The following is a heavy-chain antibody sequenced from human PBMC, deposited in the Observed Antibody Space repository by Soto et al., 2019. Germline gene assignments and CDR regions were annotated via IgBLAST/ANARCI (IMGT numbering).Heavy chain of an antibody. CDR3: ARLGGYCSSTSCRLGMDV. Sequence: SETLSLTCAVYGGSCSGYYWSWIRQPPGKGLEWIGEINHSGSTNYNPSLKSRVTISVDTSKNQFSLKLSSVTAADTAVYYCARLGGYCSSTSCRLGMDVWGQGTTVTVSS. CDR2: INHSGST. J-gene: IGHJ6*02. V-gene: IGHV4-34*01. D-gene: IGHD2-2*01. CDR1: GGSCSGYY.